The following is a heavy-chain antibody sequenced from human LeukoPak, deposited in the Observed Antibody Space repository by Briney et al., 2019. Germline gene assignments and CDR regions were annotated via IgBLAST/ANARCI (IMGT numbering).Heavy chain of an antibody. J-gene: IGHJ5*02. CDR1: GGSISSGGYC. CDR2: IYYSGST. D-gene: IGHD3-10*01. Sequence: SETLSLTCTVSGGSISSGGYCWSWIRQHPGKGLEWIGYIYYSGSTYYNPSLKSRVTISVDTSKNQFSLKLSSVTAADTAVYYCARAIRSGNWFDPWGQGTLVTVSS. CDR3: ARAIRSGNWFDP. V-gene: IGHV4-31*03.